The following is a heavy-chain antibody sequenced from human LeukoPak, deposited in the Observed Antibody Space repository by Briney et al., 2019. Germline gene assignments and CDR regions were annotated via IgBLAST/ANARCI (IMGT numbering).Heavy chain of an antibody. J-gene: IGHJ4*02. CDR3: ARGESIFGVVIIPKYFDY. CDR1: GFTVSSNY. CDR2: ISGRGGST. D-gene: IGHD3-3*01. Sequence: GGSLRLSCAASGFTVSSNYMSWVRQAPGKGLEWVSAISGRGGSTYYADSVKGRFTISRDNSKNTLYLQMNSLRAEDTAVYYCARGESIFGVVIIPKYFDYWGQGTLVTVSS. V-gene: IGHV3-23*01.